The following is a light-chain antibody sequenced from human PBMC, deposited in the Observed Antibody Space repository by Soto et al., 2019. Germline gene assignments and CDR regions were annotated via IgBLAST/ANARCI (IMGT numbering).Light chain of an antibody. Sequence: QSVLTQPASVSGSPGQSITISCTGTSSDVGNYNLVSWYQQHPGRAPKLMIYEGSKRPSGVSNRFSGSKSGNTASLTISGLQAEDEADYYGCSYAGSSTYVVFGGGTKLTVL. J-gene: IGLJ2*01. CDR2: EGS. V-gene: IGLV2-23*01. CDR1: SSDVGNYNL. CDR3: CSYAGSSTYVV.